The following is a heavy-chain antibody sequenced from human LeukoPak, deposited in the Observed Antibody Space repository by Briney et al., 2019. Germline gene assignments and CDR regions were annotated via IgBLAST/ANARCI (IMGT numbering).Heavy chain of an antibody. CDR1: GGSFSGYY. CDR3: ARLSSSWFGESRQKFDP. Sequence: SETLSLTCAVYGGSFSGYYWSWIRQPPGKGLEWIGEINHSGSTNYNPSLKSRVTISVDTSKNQFSLKLSSVTAADTAVYYCARLSSSWFGESRQKFDPWGQGTLVTVSS. J-gene: IGHJ5*02. CDR2: INHSGST. D-gene: IGHD3-10*01. V-gene: IGHV4-34*01.